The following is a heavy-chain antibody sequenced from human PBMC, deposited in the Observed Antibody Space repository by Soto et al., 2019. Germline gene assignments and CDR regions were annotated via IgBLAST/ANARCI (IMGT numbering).Heavy chain of an antibody. Sequence: GGSLRLSCAAYGFTFSSYSMNWVRQAPGKGLEWVSSISSSSSYIYYADSVKGRFTISRDNAKNSLYLQMNSLRAEDTAVYYCARDLSSPLRYCSSTSCYLVGYYFDYWGQGTLVTAPQ. D-gene: IGHD2-2*01. J-gene: IGHJ4*02. CDR2: ISSSSSYI. CDR3: ARDLSSPLRYCSSTSCYLVGYYFDY. CDR1: GFTFSSYS. V-gene: IGHV3-21*01.